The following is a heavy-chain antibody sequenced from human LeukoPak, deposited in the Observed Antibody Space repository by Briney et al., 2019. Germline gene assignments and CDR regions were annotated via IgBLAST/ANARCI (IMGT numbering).Heavy chain of an antibody. V-gene: IGHV3-30*18. CDR1: GFTFSNYG. CDR2: ISYDGITK. J-gene: IGHJ6*02. CDR3: AKYSSRNYYGMDV. Sequence: GGSLRLSCAASGFTFSNYGMHWVRQAPGKGLEWVAVISYDGITKYYADSVKGRFTISRDNSKNTLSLQMSSLRAEGTAVYYCAKYSSRNYYGMDVWGQGTTVTVSS. D-gene: IGHD1-26*01.